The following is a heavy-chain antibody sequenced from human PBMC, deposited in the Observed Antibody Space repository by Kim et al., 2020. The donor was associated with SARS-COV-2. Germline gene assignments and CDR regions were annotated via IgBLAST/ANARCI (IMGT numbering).Heavy chain of an antibody. CDR2: ISYDGSNK. Sequence: GGSLRLSCAASGFTFSSYGMHWVRQAPGKGLEWVAVISYDGSNKYYADSVKGRFTISRDNSKNTLYLQMNSLRAEATAVYYCAKDLNPFVHSSGWANEDYWGQGTLVTVSS. CDR3: AKDLNPFVHSSGWANEDY. D-gene: IGHD6-19*01. CDR1: GFTFSSYG. J-gene: IGHJ4*02. V-gene: IGHV3-30*18.